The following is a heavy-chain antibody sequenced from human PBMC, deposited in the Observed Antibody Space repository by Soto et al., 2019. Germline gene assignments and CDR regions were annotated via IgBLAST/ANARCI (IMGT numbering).Heavy chain of an antibody. CDR3: AKEMIASTLADFFDY. Sequence: EVQLLESGGGLIQPGGSLRLSCEASGFTFSNYGMTWVRLAPGKGLEWVSTISGSGGRTFYADPVKGRFTISRDNSKNTLYLQMKSLRAEDTAVYYCAKEMIASTLADFFDYWGQGTPVTVSS. V-gene: IGHV3-23*01. D-gene: IGHD2-21*01. CDR2: ISGSGGRT. CDR1: GFTFSNYG. J-gene: IGHJ4*02.